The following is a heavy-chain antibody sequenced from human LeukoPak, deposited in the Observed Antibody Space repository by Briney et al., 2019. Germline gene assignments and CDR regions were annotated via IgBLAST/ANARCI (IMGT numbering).Heavy chain of an antibody. D-gene: IGHD2-2*01. V-gene: IGHV4-39*01. CDR1: GCSISSSNYY. Sequence: SETLSLTCTVSGCSISSSNYYWGWIRQPPGKGLEWIGSIYYSGSTYYNPSLKSRVTISVDTSKNQFSLKLSSVTAADTAVYYCARHSSSTSPDRYWGQGTLVTVSS. J-gene: IGHJ4*02. CDR3: ARHSSSTSPDRY. CDR2: IYYSGST.